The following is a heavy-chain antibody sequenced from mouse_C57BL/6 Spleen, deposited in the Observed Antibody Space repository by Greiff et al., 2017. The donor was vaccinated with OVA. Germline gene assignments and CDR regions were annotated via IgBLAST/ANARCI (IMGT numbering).Heavy chain of an antibody. CDR2: ISYDGSN. D-gene: IGHD1-1*01. CDR1: GYSITSGYY. V-gene: IGHV3-6*01. CDR3: ARDRGGYGSSYDDY. Sequence: EVQLQQSGPGLVKPSQSLSLTCSVTGYSITSGYYWNWIRQFPGNKLEWMGYISYDGSNNYNPSLKNRISITRDTSKNQFFLKLNSVTTEDTATYYCARDRGGYGSSYDDYWGQGTTLTVSS. J-gene: IGHJ2*01.